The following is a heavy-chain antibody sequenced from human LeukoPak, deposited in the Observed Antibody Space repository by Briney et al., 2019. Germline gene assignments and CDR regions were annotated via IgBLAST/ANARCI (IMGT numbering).Heavy chain of an antibody. CDR1: AGSITSTNYY. D-gene: IGHD3-16*02. J-gene: IGHJ5*02. CDR3: ARHNGGFGGVVAS. CDR2: IYYSGST. V-gene: IGHV4-39*01. Sequence: SETLSLTCTVSAGSITSTNYYWGWIRQPPGKGLEWIGSIYYSGSTSYNPSLKSRVTISVDTSKNQFSRRLSSVTAADTAVYHCARHNGGFGGVVASWGQGTLVTVSS.